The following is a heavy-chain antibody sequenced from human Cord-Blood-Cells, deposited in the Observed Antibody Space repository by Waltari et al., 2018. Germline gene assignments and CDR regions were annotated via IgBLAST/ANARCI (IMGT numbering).Heavy chain of an antibody. J-gene: IGHJ3*02. Sequence: QVQLVQSGAEVKKPGSSVKVSCKASGGTFSSYAISWVRQAPGQGLERMGRIIPLRGIANYAQKFQGRVTITADKSTSTAYMELSSLRSEDTAVYYCASLRGITGDSRGGEDAFDIWGQGTMVTVSS. CDR3: ASLRGITGDSRGGEDAFDI. D-gene: IGHD7-27*01. V-gene: IGHV1-69*09. CDR2: IIPLRGIA. CDR1: GGTFSSYA.